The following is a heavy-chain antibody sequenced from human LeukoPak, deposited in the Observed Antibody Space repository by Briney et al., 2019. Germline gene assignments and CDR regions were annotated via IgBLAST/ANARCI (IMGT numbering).Heavy chain of an antibody. CDR3: ARVAKENWNYDY. CDR2: ISSSSSYI. Sequence: KTGGSLRLSCVASGFTVSSNSMNWVRQAPGKGLEWVSSISSSSSYIYYADSVKGRFTISRDNAKNSLYLQMNSLRAEDTAVYYCARVAKENWNYDYWGQGTLVTVSP. J-gene: IGHJ4*02. V-gene: IGHV3-21*01. CDR1: GFTVSSNS. D-gene: IGHD1-7*01.